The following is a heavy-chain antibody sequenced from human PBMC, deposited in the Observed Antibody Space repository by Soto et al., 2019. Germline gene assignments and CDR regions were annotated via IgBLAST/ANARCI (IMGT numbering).Heavy chain of an antibody. Sequence: PGGSLRLSCAASGFTFSSYWMSWVRQAPGKGLEWVANIKQDGSEKYYVESVKGRFTISRDNAKNSLYLQMNSLRAEDTAVYYCAREGSLQSFAYWGQGTLVTVSS. CDR1: GFTFSSYW. V-gene: IGHV3-7*05. CDR3: AREGSLQSFAY. D-gene: IGHD4-17*01. CDR2: IKQDGSEK. J-gene: IGHJ4*02.